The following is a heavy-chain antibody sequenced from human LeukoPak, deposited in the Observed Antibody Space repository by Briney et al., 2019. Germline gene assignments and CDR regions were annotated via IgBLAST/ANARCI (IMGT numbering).Heavy chain of an antibody. CDR3: ARGSVVVVVAANYYYYYMDV. CDR2: IYYNGIT. CDR1: GGLITTSIHY. D-gene: IGHD2-15*01. Sequence: SETLSLTCSVSGGLITTSIHYWAWIRQPPGKGLEWIASIYYNGITYYNPSLKSRVTISVDTSKNQFSLKLSSVTAADTAVYYCARGSVVVVVAANYYYYYMDVWGKGTTVTVSS. J-gene: IGHJ6*03. V-gene: IGHV4-39*07.